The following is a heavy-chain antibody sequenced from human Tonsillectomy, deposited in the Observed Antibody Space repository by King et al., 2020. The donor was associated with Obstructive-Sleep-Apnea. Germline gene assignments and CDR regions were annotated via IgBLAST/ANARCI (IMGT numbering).Heavy chain of an antibody. V-gene: IGHV3-73*01. Sequence: QLVQSGGGLVQPGGSLKLSCAASGFTFSGSAMHWVRQASGKGLEWVGRIRSKANNYATSYDESVKGRFTISRDDSKNTAYLQMNSLKSEDTAVYYCTRRYYHDSNGYNSDYWGRGTLVTVSS. D-gene: IGHD3-22*01. J-gene: IGHJ4*02. CDR2: IRSKANNYAT. CDR3: TRRYYHDSNGYNSDY. CDR1: GFTFSGSA.